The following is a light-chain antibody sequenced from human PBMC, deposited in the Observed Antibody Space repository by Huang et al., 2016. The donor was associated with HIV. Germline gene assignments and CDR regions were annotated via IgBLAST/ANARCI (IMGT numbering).Light chain of an antibody. CDR2: RAA. CDR1: QNVTDS. Sequence: EIVLTQSPATLSLSPGERATLSCRASQNVTDSLAWFRQKPGQAPSLLLYRAANRATCTPARCSGSGSGTDFTLTISSLEPEDFAIYYCQERIHWPRLTFGGGTKVEIK. J-gene: IGKJ4*01. V-gene: IGKV3-11*01. CDR3: QERIHWPRLT.